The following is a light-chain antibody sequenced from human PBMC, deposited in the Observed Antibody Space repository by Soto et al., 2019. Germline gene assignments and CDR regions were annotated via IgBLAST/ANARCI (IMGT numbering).Light chain of an antibody. J-gene: IGKJ1*01. Sequence: DIQMTQSPSTLSAFVGDRVTITCRASQSISSWLAWYQQKPGKAPKLLIYKASSLESGVPSRFSGSGSGTEFTLTISSLQPYDFATWCSQKYTRYSRTFGQGTKVDSK. CDR3: QKYTRYSRT. CDR2: KAS. CDR1: QSISSW. V-gene: IGKV1-5*03.